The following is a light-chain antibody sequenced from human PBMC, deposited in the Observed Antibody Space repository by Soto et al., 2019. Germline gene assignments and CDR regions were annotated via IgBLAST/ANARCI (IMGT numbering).Light chain of an antibody. CDR1: QGISNY. J-gene: IGKJ1*01. Sequence: DVQSTQSPSSLSASVGDRVTITCRASQGISNYLAWYQQKPGQVPKLLLYAASTLQSGVPSRFSGSGSGTDFTLTISSLQPEDVATYYCQKYNGARWTFGQGTKVDI. V-gene: IGKV1-27*01. CDR3: QKYNGARWT. CDR2: AAS.